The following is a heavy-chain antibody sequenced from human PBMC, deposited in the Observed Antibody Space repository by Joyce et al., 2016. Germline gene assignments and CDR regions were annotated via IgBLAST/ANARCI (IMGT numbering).Heavy chain of an antibody. CDR1: GFIFSDDR. CDR3: ARVGDGWFDY. J-gene: IGHJ5*01. V-gene: IGHV3-48*01. Sequence: EVRLVESGGGLVRPGGSLSLSCTDSGFIFSDDRMTWARQAPGKGPEFLSVIDSAGNIVHWEDSVKGRSTFSRDNAKNSLDKQINDLRVEDTAVYYCARVGDGWFDYWGRGTLVIVSS. CDR2: IDSAGNIV.